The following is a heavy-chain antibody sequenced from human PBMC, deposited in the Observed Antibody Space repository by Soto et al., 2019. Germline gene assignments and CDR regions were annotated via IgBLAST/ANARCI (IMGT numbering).Heavy chain of an antibody. CDR3: ARDGRYNWNYEFAP. CDR1: GYTFTSYA. CDR2: INAGNGNT. V-gene: IGHV1-3*01. Sequence: ASVKVSCKASGYTFTSYAMHWVRQAPGQRLEWMGWINAGNGNTKYSQKFQGRVTITRDTSASTAYMELSSLRSEDTAVYYCARDGRYNWNYEFAPWGQGTLVTVSS. J-gene: IGHJ5*02. D-gene: IGHD1-7*01.